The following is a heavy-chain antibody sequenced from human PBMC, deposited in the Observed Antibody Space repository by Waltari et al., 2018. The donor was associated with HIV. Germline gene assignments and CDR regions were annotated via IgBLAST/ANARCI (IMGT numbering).Heavy chain of an antibody. D-gene: IGHD3-22*01. J-gene: IGHJ4*02. CDR1: GYTFTGYY. Sequence: QVQLVQSGAEVKKPGASVKVSCKASGYTFTGYYIHWVRQAPGQGLEWMGWFNPNSGGTNYAQNFQGRVTMTRDTSISTAYMEVSRLRSDDTAVYYCATPAYDSSGYYSAGSEFDYWGQGTLVTVSS. V-gene: IGHV1-2*02. CDR2: FNPNSGGT. CDR3: ATPAYDSSGYYSAGSEFDY.